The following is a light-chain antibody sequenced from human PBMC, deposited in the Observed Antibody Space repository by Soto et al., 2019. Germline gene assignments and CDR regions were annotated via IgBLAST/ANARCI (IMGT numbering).Light chain of an antibody. CDR3: QQYNNWPPYT. CDR2: GAS. Sequence: EIVIRQSPATLSVSPGERATLSCRASQSVSSNLAWYQQKPGQAPRLLIYGASTRATGIPARFSGSGSGTEFTLTISSLQSEDFAVYYCQQYNNWPPYTFGQGTKVDIK. CDR1: QSVSSN. V-gene: IGKV3-15*01. J-gene: IGKJ2*01.